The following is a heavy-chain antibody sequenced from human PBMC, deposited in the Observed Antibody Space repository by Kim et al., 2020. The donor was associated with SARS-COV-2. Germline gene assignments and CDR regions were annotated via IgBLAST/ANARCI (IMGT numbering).Heavy chain of an antibody. CDR1: GFTFTSYA. J-gene: IGHJ4*02. Sequence: GGSLRLSCVASGFTFTSYAMSWVRQAPGKGLEWVSAISGSGGTKYYADSVKGRFTISRDNAKNTVYMQMNSLRPEDTAVYYCAKDLDSSGYHPFDYWGQGTLVIVSS. CDR2: ISGSGGTK. CDR3: AKDLDSSGYHPFDY. V-gene: IGHV3-23*01. D-gene: IGHD3-22*01.